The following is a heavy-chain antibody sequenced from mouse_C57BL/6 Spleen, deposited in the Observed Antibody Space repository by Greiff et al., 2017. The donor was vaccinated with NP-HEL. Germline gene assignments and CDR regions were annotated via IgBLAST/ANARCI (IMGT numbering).Heavy chain of an antibody. Sequence: QVQLKQSGAELARPGASVKLSCKASGYTFTSYGISWVKQRTGQGLEWIGEIYPRSGNTYYNEKFKGKATLTADKSSSTAYMELRSLTSEDSAVYCCARGEGYYYGSSYGWFAYWGQGTLVTVSA. CDR3: ARGEGYYYGSSYGWFAY. CDR1: GYTFTSYG. D-gene: IGHD1-1*01. J-gene: IGHJ3*01. V-gene: IGHV1-81*01. CDR2: IYPRSGNT.